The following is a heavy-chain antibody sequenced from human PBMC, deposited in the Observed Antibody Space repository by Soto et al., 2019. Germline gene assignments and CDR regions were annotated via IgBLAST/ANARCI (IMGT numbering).Heavy chain of an antibody. CDR2: ISYDGSNK. V-gene: IGHV3-30*18. CDR1: GFTFSSYG. Sequence: QVQLVESGGGVVQPGRSLRLSCAASGFTFSSYGMHWVRQAPGKGLEWVAVISYDGSNKYYADSVKGRFTISRDNSKNTLYLQMNRLRGEDTAVYYCAKAKNGYKQGYFDYWGQGTLVTVSS. D-gene: IGHD5-12*01. CDR3: AKAKNGYKQGYFDY. J-gene: IGHJ4*02.